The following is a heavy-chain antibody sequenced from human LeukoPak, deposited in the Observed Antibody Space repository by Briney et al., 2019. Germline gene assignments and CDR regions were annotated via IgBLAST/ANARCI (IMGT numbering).Heavy chain of an antibody. J-gene: IGHJ4*02. CDR3: VRHNPPYDGSTWYYFDY. CDR1: GYSFTSYW. CDR2: IYPGGSDI. D-gene: IGHD6-13*01. V-gene: IGHV5-51*01. Sequence: GESLKISCKGSGYSFTSYWIAWVRQMPGKGLEWMGIIYPGGSDIRYSPSFQGQVTISADKSTSTAYLQWRSLKASDTAMYYCVRHNPPYDGSTWYYFDYWGQGTLVTVSS.